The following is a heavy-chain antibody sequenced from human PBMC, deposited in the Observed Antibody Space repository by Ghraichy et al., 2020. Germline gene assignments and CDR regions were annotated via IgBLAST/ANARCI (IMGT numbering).Heavy chain of an antibody. CDR2: INNDGSGT. V-gene: IGHV3-74*01. CDR1: GFTFNSFW. D-gene: IGHD2-2*01. J-gene: IGHJ4*02. Sequence: GGSLRLSCEASGFTFNSFWMHWVRQAPGKGLVWVSRINNDGSGTNYADSVKGRFTVSRDNAKNTLYLQMNSLRTEDTAVYYCARDRPGYCSTSSCYYYFDHWGQGTLVTVSS. CDR3: ARDRPGYCSTSSCYYYFDH.